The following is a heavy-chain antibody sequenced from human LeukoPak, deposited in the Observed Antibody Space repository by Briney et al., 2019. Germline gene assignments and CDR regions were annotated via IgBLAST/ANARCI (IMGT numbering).Heavy chain of an antibody. CDR1: GGSISSGGYY. CDR3: ARHQKTGYPPESYFDY. CDR2: IYYSGST. D-gene: IGHD3-9*01. Sequence: PSETLSLTCTVSGGSISSGGYYWSWIRQHPGKGLEWIGYIYYSGSTYYNPSLKSRATISVDTSKNQFSLKLSSVTAADTAVYYCARHQKTGYPPESYFDYWGQGTLVIVSS. V-gene: IGHV4-31*03. J-gene: IGHJ4*02.